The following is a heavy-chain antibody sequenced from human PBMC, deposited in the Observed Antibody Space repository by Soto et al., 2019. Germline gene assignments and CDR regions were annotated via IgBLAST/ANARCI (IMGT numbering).Heavy chain of an antibody. CDR1: GCTFSSYT. J-gene: IGHJ6*03. D-gene: IGHD3-10*01. CDR3: ESTPRVHLHPISMDV. Sequence: QVQLVQSGAEVKKPGSSVKVSCTASGCTFSSYTINWVRQAPGQGLEWMGRIIPINGMANYAQKFQGRVTMTADKSTSTAYMELSRLRSEDTALYYGESTPRVHLHPISMDVWGKGTTVTVSS. CDR2: IIPINGMA. V-gene: IGHV1-69*02.